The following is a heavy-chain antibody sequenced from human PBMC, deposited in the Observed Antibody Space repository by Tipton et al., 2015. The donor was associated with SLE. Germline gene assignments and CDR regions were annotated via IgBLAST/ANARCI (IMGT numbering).Heavy chain of an antibody. V-gene: IGHV3-23*03. CDR3: ARGMLTWRGAIIGVDV. CDR2: IYSGGSRI. D-gene: IGHD2-8*01. CDR1: GFAFSNYA. Sequence: SLRLSCTASGFAFSNYAMNWVRQAPGQGLEWLSVIYSGGSRIYYADSVKGRFTISRDNSKNTLFLHIGSLRAEDTAVYYCARGMLTWRGAIIGVDVWGQGTSVNVSS. J-gene: IGHJ6*02.